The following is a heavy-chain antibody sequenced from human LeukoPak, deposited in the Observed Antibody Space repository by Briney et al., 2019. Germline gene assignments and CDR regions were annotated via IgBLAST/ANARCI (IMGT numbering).Heavy chain of an antibody. CDR1: GFTFSSYS. J-gene: IGHJ5*02. Sequence: GGSLRLSCAASGFTFSSYSMNWVRQAPGKGLEWVSSISSSSSSYIYYADSVKGRFTISRDNAKNSLYLQMNSLRAEDTAVYYCARERIAAMGWFDPWGQGTPVTVSS. CDR2: ISSSSSSYI. D-gene: IGHD6-25*01. V-gene: IGHV3-21*01. CDR3: ARERIAAMGWFDP.